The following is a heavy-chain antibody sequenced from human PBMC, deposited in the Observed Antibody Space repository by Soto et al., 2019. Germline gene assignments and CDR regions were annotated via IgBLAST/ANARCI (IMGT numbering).Heavy chain of an antibody. J-gene: IGHJ4*02. V-gene: IGHV3-74*01. Sequence: PGGSLRLSCVVSGFTFSSSWMHWVRQGPGKGLVWVSRINPDGSAINYADAVKGRFTISRDRSKNTLYLQMSSLRAEDTALYYCAKNQERELPRVIDFWGQGTLVTVSS. D-gene: IGHD1-7*01. CDR2: INPDGSAI. CDR1: GFTFSSSW. CDR3: AKNQERELPRVIDF.